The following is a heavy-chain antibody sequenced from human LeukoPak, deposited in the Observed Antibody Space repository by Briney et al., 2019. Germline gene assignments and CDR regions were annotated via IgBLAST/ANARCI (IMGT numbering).Heavy chain of an antibody. CDR3: AKDGGLWVSAHWGDS. CDR2: ITTSDGNT. CDR1: GFTFSSYT. Sequence: GGSLRLSCAASGFTFSSYTMSWVRQASGKGLEWVSTITTSDGNTYYADSVKGRFTVSRDNSKNTLYLQMNSLRAEDTAVYYCAKDGGLWVSAHWGDSWGRGTLVTVSS. J-gene: IGHJ4*02. V-gene: IGHV3-23*01. D-gene: IGHD7-27*01.